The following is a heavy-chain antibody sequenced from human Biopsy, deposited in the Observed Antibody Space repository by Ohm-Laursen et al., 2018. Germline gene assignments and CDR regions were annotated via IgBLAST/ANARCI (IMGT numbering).Heavy chain of an antibody. CDR3: ARHPTGFWFDP. CDR2: IYNTETT. J-gene: IGHJ5*02. Sequence: SETLSLTCIVSGGSISSSTPYYWAWLRQPPGKGLEWIGSIYNTETTFYNPSLKSRVTISVDTPTNQFSLKVSSVTAADTALYFCARHPTGFWFDPWGHGTLVTVSS. CDR1: GGSISSSTPYY. V-gene: IGHV4-39*01.